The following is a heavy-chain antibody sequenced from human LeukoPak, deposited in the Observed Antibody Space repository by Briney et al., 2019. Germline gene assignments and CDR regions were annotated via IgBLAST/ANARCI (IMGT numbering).Heavy chain of an antibody. Sequence: GGSLRLSCEASGFTFSTISMNWVRQAPGKGLEGVSSISPDGATTYHADSVKGRFSTSSDNAKSSLYLQMNSLRAEDTAVYYCTRDLPVPSLVRGIIIHGLIDYWGQGTLVTVSS. V-gene: IGHV3-21*06. CDR3: TRDLPVPSLVRGIIIHGLIDY. CDR1: GFTFSTIS. D-gene: IGHD3-10*01. J-gene: IGHJ4*02. CDR2: ISPDGATT.